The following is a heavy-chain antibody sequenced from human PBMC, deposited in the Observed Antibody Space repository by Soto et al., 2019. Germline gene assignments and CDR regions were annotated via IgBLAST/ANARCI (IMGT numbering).Heavy chain of an antibody. CDR2: INAGNGNT. D-gene: IGHD1-26*01. CDR3: ARDPSSGSSDDAFDI. Sequence: ASVNVSCKASGYTFTSYAMHWVRQAPGQRLEWMGWINAGNGNTKYSQKFQGRVTITRDTSASTAYMELSRLRSDDTAVYYCARDPSSGSSDDAFDIWGQGTMVTVS. J-gene: IGHJ3*02. CDR1: GYTFTSYA. V-gene: IGHV1-3*01.